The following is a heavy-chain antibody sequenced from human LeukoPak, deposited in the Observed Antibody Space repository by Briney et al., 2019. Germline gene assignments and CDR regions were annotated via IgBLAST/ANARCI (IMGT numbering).Heavy chain of an antibody. Sequence: GRSLRLSCAASGFTFSSYGMHWVRQAPGKGLEWVAVISYDGSNKYYADSVKGRSTISRDNSKNTLYLQMNSLRAEDTAVYYCAKDRGNWFDPWGQGTLVTVSS. CDR1: GFTFSSYG. V-gene: IGHV3-30*18. J-gene: IGHJ5*02. CDR3: AKDRGNWFDP. D-gene: IGHD3-10*01. CDR2: ISYDGSNK.